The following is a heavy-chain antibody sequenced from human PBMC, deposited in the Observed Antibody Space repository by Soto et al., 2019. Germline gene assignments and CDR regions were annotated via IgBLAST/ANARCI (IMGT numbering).Heavy chain of an antibody. D-gene: IGHD3-10*01. Sequence: EVQLVESGGGLVQPGGSLRLSCAASGFTFSSYDMHWVRQATGKGLEWVSAIGTAGDTYYPGSVKGRFTISRENAKNSLYLEMNSLSAGETAVYYCARESPMYYYGSGSVYYYGMDVWGQGTTVTVSS. CDR2: IGTAGDT. CDR3: ARESPMYYYGSGSVYYYGMDV. CDR1: GFTFSSYD. V-gene: IGHV3-13*04. J-gene: IGHJ6*02.